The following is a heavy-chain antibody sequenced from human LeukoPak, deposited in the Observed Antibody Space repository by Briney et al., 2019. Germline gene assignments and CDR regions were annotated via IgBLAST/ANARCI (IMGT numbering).Heavy chain of an antibody. D-gene: IGHD5-12*01. V-gene: IGHV3-33*06. Sequence: GGSLRLSCAASGFTFSSYGMHWVRQAPGKGLEWVAVIWYDGSNKYYADSVKGRFTISRDNSKNTLYLQMNSLRAEDTAVYYCAKDLSYSGYDFDYWGQGTLVTVSS. CDR1: GFTFSSYG. J-gene: IGHJ4*02. CDR2: IWYDGSNK. CDR3: AKDLSYSGYDFDY.